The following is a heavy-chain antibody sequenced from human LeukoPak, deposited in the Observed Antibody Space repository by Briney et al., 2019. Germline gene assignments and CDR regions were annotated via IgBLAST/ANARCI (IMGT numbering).Heavy chain of an antibody. J-gene: IGHJ4*02. D-gene: IGHD2-2*01. CDR2: IIPIFGTA. CDR3: ARADPTQSSYCSSTSCYPSR. CDR1: GYTFTSYG. V-gene: IGHV1-69*13. Sequence: SVKVSCKASGYTFTSYGISWVRQAPGQGLEWMGGIIPIFGTANYAQKFQGRVTITADESTSTAYMELSSLRSEDTAVYYCARADPTQSSYCSSTSCYPSRWGQGTLVTVSS.